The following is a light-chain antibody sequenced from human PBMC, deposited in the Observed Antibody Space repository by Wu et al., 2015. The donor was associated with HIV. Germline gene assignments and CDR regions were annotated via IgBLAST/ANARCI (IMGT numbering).Light chain of an antibody. V-gene: IGKV3-20*01. CDR3: QHYSASPAT. J-gene: IGKJ1*01. CDR2: GAS. Sequence: EIVLTQSPGTLSLSPGERATLSCRASENIRNDYLAWCQQKPGQAPRLLIYGASRRATGIPDRFSGSGSGTDFTLTISRLEPEDFAVYYCQHYSASPATFGQGTKVDIK. CDR1: ENIRNDY.